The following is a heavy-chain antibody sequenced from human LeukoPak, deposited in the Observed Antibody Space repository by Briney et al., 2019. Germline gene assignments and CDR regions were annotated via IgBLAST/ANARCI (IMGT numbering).Heavy chain of an antibody. J-gene: IGHJ6*04. V-gene: IGHV1-2*02. CDR2: INPNSGGT. CDR3: ARDVGYYGSGSYYHLDV. D-gene: IGHD3-10*01. Sequence: GASVKVSCKASGYTFTGYYMHWVRQAPGQGLEWMGWINPNSGGTNYAQKFQGRVTMTRDTSISTAYMELSRLRSDDTAVYYCARDVGYYGSGSYYHLDVWGKGTTVTVPS. CDR1: GYTFTGYY.